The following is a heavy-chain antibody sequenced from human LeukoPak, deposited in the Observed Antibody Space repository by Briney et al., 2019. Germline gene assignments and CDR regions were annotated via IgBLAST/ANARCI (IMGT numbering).Heavy chain of an antibody. CDR3: ARARDYGDYVNWFDP. V-gene: IGHV3-74*01. CDR2: INSDGSTT. J-gene: IGHJ5*02. D-gene: IGHD4-17*01. Sequence: GGSLRLSCAASGITFSTHWMHWVRQAPGKGLVWVSRINSDGSTTSYADSVKGRFTISRDNAKNTLYLQMSSLRAEDTAVYYCARARDYGDYVNWFDPWGQGTLVTVSS. CDR1: GITFSTHW.